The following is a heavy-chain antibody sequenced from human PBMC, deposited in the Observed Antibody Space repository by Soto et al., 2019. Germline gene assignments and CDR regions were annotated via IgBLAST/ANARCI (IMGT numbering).Heavy chain of an antibody. D-gene: IGHD6-13*01. CDR1: GGSISSGGYS. V-gene: IGHV4-30-2*01. CDR3: ARNVAEIAAAGLNWFDP. J-gene: IGHJ5*02. Sequence: TSETLSLTCAVSGGSISSGGYSWSWIRQPPGKGLEWIGYIYHSGSTYYNPSLKSRVTISVDRSKNQFSLKLSSVTAADTAVYYCARNVAEIAAAGLNWFDPWGQGTLVTVSS. CDR2: IYHSGST.